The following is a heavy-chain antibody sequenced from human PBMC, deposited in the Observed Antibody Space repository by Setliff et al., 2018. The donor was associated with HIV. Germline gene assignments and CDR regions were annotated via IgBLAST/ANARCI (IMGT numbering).Heavy chain of an antibody. Sequence: AASVKVFCKASGYTFTNYAMNWLRQAPGQGLEWMGWIDTNTGNPTYAQGFTGRFVFSLDTSVSTAFLQISTLKAEDTAVYYCARLSPYGDYLLFQYWGQGTQVTVSS. V-gene: IGHV7-4-1*02. J-gene: IGHJ4*02. CDR1: GYTFTNYA. CDR3: ARLSPYGDYLLFQY. D-gene: IGHD4-17*01. CDR2: IDTNTGNP.